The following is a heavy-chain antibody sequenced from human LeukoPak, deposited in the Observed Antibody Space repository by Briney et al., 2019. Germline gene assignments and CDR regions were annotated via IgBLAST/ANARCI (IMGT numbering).Heavy chain of an antibody. CDR2: INHSGST. Sequence: KPSETLSLTFAVYGGSFSGYYWSWIRQPPGKGLEWIGEINHSGSTNYNPSLKSRVTISVDTSKNQFSLKLSSVTAADTAVYYCARGFGVVKGSFDYWGQGTLVTVSS. CDR1: GGSFSGYY. CDR3: ARGFGVVKGSFDY. D-gene: IGHD3-3*01. J-gene: IGHJ4*02. V-gene: IGHV4-34*01.